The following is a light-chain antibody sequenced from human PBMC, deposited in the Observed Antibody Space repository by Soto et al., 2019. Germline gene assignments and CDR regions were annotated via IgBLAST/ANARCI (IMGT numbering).Light chain of an antibody. CDR2: ATS. Sequence: DIQMTQSPASLSASVGDRVTITCRASQSISSFLNWYQQKPGKAPKFLIYATSSVQSDVPSRFSGSGSGTDFTLTINSLQPEDFATYFCQQSFDTPFTFGLGTKLEIK. V-gene: IGKV1-39*01. CDR3: QQSFDTPFT. CDR1: QSISSF. J-gene: IGKJ2*01.